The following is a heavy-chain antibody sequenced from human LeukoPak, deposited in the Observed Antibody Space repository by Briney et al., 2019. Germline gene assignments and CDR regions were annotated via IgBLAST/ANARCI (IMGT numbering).Heavy chain of an antibody. D-gene: IGHD3-10*01. J-gene: IGHJ5*02. Sequence: IPSETLSLTCTVSGGSISSYYWSWIRQPPGKGLEWIGYIYTSGSTNYNPSLKSRVTISVDTSKNQFSLKLSSVTAADTAVYYCARHGKRPVLWFGELNQLPWSSTNWFDPWGQGTLVTVSS. V-gene: IGHV4-4*09. CDR2: IYTSGST. CDR1: GGSISSYY. CDR3: ARHGKRPVLWFGELNQLPWSSTNWFDP.